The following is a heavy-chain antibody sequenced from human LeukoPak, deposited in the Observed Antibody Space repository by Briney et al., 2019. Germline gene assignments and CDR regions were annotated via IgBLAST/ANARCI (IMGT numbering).Heavy chain of an antibody. D-gene: IGHD3-10*01. Sequence: GGSLRLSCAASGFTFSSYGMSWVRQAPGKGLEWVSAISGSGGSTYYADSVKGRFTISRDNSKNTLYLQMNSLRAEDTAVYYCAKDSYGSGSYYKRGGSPLDYWGQGTLVTVSS. V-gene: IGHV3-23*01. CDR2: ISGSGGST. CDR1: GFTFSSYG. J-gene: IGHJ4*02. CDR3: AKDSYGSGSYYKRGGSPLDY.